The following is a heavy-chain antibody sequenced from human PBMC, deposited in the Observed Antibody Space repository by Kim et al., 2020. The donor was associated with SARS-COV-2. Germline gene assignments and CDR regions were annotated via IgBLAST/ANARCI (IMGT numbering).Heavy chain of an antibody. J-gene: IGHJ2*01. V-gene: IGHV3-53*01. Sequence: GGSLRLSCAASGFTVSSNYMSWVRQAPGKGLEWVSVIYSGGSTYYADSLKGRFTISRHKSKNTLYLQMNSLRAEATAVYYCARDIVSWGFCYFDLWGRGT. CDR3: ARDIVSWGFCYFDL. D-gene: IGHD2-21*01. CDR2: IYSGGST. CDR1: GFTVSSNY.